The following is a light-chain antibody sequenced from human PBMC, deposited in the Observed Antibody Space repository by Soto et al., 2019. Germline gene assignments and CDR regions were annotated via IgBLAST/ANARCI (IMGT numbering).Light chain of an antibody. Sequence: QSVLTQPPSASGAPGQRVTISCSGSSSNIGSNYVYWYQQLPGTAPKLLIYRNNQRRSGVPDRFSGSKSGTSVSLAISGLRSEDEADYYCQSYDSSLSGYVFGTGTKVTVL. CDR3: QSYDSSLSGYV. CDR2: RNN. CDR1: SSNIGSNY. J-gene: IGLJ1*01. V-gene: IGLV1-47*01.